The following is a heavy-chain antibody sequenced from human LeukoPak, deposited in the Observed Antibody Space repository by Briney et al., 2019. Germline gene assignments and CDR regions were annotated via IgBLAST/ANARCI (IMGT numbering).Heavy chain of an antibody. J-gene: IGHJ4*02. V-gene: IGHV4-59*01. CDR2: IHYSGST. D-gene: IGHD1-26*01. Sequence: SETLSLTCTVSGDSISSYYWHWIRQPPGKRLEWIGYIHYSGSTNYNPSLKSRLVTSVDTSKNQFSLRLSSVTAADTAVYYCARGRESYFDYWGQGTLVTVSS. CDR1: GDSISSYY. CDR3: ARGRESYFDY.